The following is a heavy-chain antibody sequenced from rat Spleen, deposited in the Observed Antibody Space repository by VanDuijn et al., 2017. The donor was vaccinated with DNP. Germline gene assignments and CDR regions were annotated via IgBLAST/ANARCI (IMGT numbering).Heavy chain of an antibody. CDR3: AREGDYYDGYGDALDA. CDR1: GFTFSNYG. Sequence: EVQLVESGGGLVQPGRSLKLSCAASGFTFSNYGMHWIRQAPTKGLEWVASISPSGGSTYYRDSVKGRFTLSRDNAKDTLYLQMNSLRSEDTATYYCAREGDYYDGYGDALDAWGQGTSVTVSS. CDR2: ISPSGGST. J-gene: IGHJ4*01. V-gene: IGHV5-19*01. D-gene: IGHD1-12*03.